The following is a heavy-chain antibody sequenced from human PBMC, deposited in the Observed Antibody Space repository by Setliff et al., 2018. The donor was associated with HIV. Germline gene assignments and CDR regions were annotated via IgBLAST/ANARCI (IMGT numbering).Heavy chain of an antibody. CDR3: AAWGPRYTYAPFFFDS. CDR2: INHSGST. J-gene: IGHJ4*02. V-gene: IGHV4-34*01. Sequence: SETLSLTCAVYNGSFSGYYWTWIRQPPGKGLEWIGEINHSGSTNYSPSLKSRVTISVDASKNQFSLRLSSVTAADTAVYYCAAWGPRYTYAPFFFDSWGQGTLVTAPQ. CDR1: NGSFSGYY. D-gene: IGHD2-2*01.